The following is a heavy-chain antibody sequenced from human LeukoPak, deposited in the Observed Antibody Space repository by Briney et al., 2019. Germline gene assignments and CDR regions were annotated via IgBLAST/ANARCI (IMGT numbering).Heavy chain of an antibody. D-gene: IGHD3-22*01. CDR2: IKQDGSEK. J-gene: IGHJ4*02. V-gene: IGHV3-7*03. CDR1: GFTFSSYW. CDR3: YFRSSGYFDG. Sequence: GGSLRLSCVASGFTFSSYWMSWVRQAPGKGLEWVANIKQDGSEKYYLDSVKGRFTISRDNAKNSLFLQMNSLRAEDSAVYYCYFRSSGYFDGWGQGILVTVSS.